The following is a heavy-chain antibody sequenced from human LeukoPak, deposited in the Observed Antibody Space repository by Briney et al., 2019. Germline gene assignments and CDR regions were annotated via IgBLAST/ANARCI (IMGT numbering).Heavy chain of an antibody. V-gene: IGHV3-72*01. CDR2: IRKKPNSYTT. J-gene: IGHJ3*01. Sequence: PGGSLRLSCAASGFTFSDHFMDWVRQAPGKGLEWVGRIRKKPNSYTTEYAASVKGRFTFSRDDSKNSLYLQMNSLETEETAVYYCARVSAITGATDALDFWGQGTMVTVSS. CDR1: GFTFSDHF. D-gene: IGHD1-20*01. CDR3: ARVSAITGATDALDF.